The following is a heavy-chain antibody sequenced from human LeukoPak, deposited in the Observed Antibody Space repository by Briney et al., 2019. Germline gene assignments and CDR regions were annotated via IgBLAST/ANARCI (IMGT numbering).Heavy chain of an antibody. CDR3: AKDIRRSGYSSVYNYYGMDV. Sequence: QSGGSLRLSCAASGFTFSSYGVVWVRQAPGKGLEWVAAITYDGRKTYYADSATGRFIISRDNSKDTVDLQMNSLRHEDTAVYFCAKDIRRSGYSSVYNYYGMDVWGQGTMVTVSS. CDR2: ITYDGRKT. J-gene: IGHJ6*02. D-gene: IGHD5-18*01. V-gene: IGHV3-30*18. CDR1: GFTFSSYG.